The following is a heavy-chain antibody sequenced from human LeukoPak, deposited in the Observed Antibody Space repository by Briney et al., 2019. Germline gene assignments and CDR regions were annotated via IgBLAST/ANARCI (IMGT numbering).Heavy chain of an antibody. CDR3: ARAYYHDTSSYQGFDF. J-gene: IGHJ4*02. V-gene: IGHV1-18*01. CDR2: ISAYNGNT. CDR1: GYTFTSYG. D-gene: IGHD3-22*01. Sequence: ASLKVSCKASGYTFTSYGFTWVRQAPGQGLEWMGCISAYNGNTDYAQKLQGRVTMTTDTSTSTAYMELRSLRSDDTAVYFCARAYYHDTSSYQGFDFWGQGTLVTVSS.